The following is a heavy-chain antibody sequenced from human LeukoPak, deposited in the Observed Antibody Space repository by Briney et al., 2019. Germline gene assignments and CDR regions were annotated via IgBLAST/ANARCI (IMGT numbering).Heavy chain of an antibody. CDR3: ARANYDILTGYPLPIFDY. CDR2: IYTSGST. CDR1: GGSISSYY. V-gene: IGHV4-4*07. D-gene: IGHD3-9*01. J-gene: IGHJ4*02. Sequence: SETLSLTCTVSGGSISSYYRSWIRQPAGKGLEWIGRIYTSGSTNYNPSLKSRVTMSVGTSKNQFSLKLSSVTAADTAVYYCARANYDILTGYPLPIFDYWGQGTLVTVSS.